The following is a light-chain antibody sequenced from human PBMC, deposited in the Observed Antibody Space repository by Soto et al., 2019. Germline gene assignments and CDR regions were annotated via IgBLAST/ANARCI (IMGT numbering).Light chain of an antibody. CDR2: EDN. V-gene: IGLV2-23*01. J-gene: IGLJ3*02. Sequence: QSVLTQPASVSGSPGQSITISCTGTSSDVGSYNLVSWYQQHPGKAPKLMIYEDNKRPSGVSNRFSGSKSGNTASLTISGLQAEDEADYYCCSYAGSNTWVFGGGTQLTVL. CDR3: CSYAGSNTWV. CDR1: SSDVGSYNL.